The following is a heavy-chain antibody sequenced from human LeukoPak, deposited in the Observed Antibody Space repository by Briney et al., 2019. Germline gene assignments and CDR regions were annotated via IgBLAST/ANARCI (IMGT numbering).Heavy chain of an antibody. CDR2: INHSGST. D-gene: IGHD3-16*02. CDR1: GGSFSGYY. Sequence: SETLSLTCAVDGGSFSGYYWSWIRQPPGKGLEWIGEINHSGSTNYNPSLKSRVTISVDTSKNQFSLKLSSVTAADTAVYYCARVRKYDYVWGTYRSSLYFYYWVQGTLVTVSS. V-gene: IGHV4-34*01. CDR3: ARVRKYDYVWGTYRSSLYFYY. J-gene: IGHJ4*02.